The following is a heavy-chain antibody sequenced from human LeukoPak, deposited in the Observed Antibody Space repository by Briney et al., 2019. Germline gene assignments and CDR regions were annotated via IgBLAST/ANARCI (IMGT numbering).Heavy chain of an antibody. Sequence: PGGSQGLLRAASGFPFSSYAVSWVRQAPGKGLEWVSGVSGSGGSTYYADSVKGRFTISRDNSKNTLYLQMNTLRAEDTAVYYCAKGGGDYLTYYGMDVWDQASTVTVSS. J-gene: IGHJ6*02. D-gene: IGHD4-17*01. CDR3: AKGGGDYLTYYGMDV. V-gene: IGHV3-23*01. CDR2: VSGSGGST. CDR1: GFPFSSYA.